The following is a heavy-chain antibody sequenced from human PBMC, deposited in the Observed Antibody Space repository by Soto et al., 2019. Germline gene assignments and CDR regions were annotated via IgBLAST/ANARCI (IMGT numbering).Heavy chain of an antibody. CDR3: ARGVYYGSGSPQVVS. J-gene: IGHJ4*02. D-gene: IGHD3-10*01. CDR2: IFDSENT. Sequence: QLQLQESGPGLVKPSQTLSLSCTVSGDSVSGSGYYWTWIRQHPGKGLEWIGYIFDSENTNYNPSLKSRVTMSVDTSKNQFSLKVTSVTVADTAVYYCARGVYYGSGSPQVVSWGQGTLVTVSS. CDR1: GDSVSGSGYY. V-gene: IGHV4-31*03.